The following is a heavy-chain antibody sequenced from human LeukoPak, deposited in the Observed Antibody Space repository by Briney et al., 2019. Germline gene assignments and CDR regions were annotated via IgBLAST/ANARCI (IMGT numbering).Heavy chain of an antibody. CDR3: VRQCELGEWFDP. Sequence: SETLSLTCTVSGGSISSSSYYWGWLRQPPGKGRGWIGSIDYSGSTYYNPSLKSRVTISVATSKNLFSLNVRSVDAAVSAGDYSVRQCELGEWFDPWGQGTLVTVSS. V-gene: IGHV4-39*01. CDR1: GGSISSSSYY. CDR2: IDYSGST. D-gene: IGHD3-10*01. J-gene: IGHJ5*02.